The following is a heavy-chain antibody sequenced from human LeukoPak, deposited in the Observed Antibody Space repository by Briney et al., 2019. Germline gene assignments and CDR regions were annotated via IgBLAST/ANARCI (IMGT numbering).Heavy chain of an antibody. V-gene: IGHV5-51*01. D-gene: IGHD3-22*01. CDR1: GYSXTSYW. Sequence: SLKIXCKXSGYSXTSYWIGWVRQLPGKGLEWMGIIYPGDSDTRYSPSFQGQVTISADKSISTAYLQWSSLKASDTAMYYCARLFWDDSSYNWFDPWGQGTLVTVSS. J-gene: IGHJ5*02. CDR3: ARLFWDDSSYNWFDP. CDR2: IYPGDSDT.